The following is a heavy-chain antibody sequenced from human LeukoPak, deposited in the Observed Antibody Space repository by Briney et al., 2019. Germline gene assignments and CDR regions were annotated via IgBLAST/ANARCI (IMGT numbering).Heavy chain of an antibody. CDR1: GFTFSSYS. CDR3: ARVPTRYSSSSFDYYYYMDV. CDR2: ISSSSYI. J-gene: IGHJ6*03. Sequence: GGSLRLSCAASGFTFSSYSMNWVRQAPGKGLEWVSSISSSSYIYYADSVKGRFTISRDNAKNSLYLQMNSLRAEDTAVYYCARVPTRYSSSSFDYYYYMDVWGKGTTVTVSS. V-gene: IGHV3-21*01. D-gene: IGHD6-6*01.